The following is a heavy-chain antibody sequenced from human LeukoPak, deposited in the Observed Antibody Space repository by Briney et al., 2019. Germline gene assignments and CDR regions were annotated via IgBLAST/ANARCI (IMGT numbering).Heavy chain of an antibody. CDR1: AGSVSDYY. CDR3: ARGKEVITMLRGLKPGYYFDY. Sequence: SETLSLTCTISAGSVSDYYWSWIRQPPAKGLEWIGCIQYSGSTKYKSSLKSRVTISVDTSKNQFSLKLNSVTAADTAVYYCARGKEVITMLRGLKPGYYFDYWGQGTLVTVSS. CDR2: IQYSGST. J-gene: IGHJ4*02. V-gene: IGHV4-59*02. D-gene: IGHD3-10*01.